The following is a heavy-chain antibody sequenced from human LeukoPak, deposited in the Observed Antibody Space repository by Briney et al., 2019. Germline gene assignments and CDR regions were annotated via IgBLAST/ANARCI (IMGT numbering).Heavy chain of an antibody. Sequence: GXSLRLSCAASGFTFSSYAMSWVRQAPGKGLEWVSAISGSGGSTYYADSVKGRFTISRDNSKSTLYLQMNSLRAEDTAVYYCAKGQNSSSWPPKRDYYMDVWGKGTTVTVSS. CDR3: AKGQNSSSWPPKRDYYMDV. CDR2: ISGSGGST. CDR1: GFTFSSYA. V-gene: IGHV3-23*01. D-gene: IGHD6-13*01. J-gene: IGHJ6*03.